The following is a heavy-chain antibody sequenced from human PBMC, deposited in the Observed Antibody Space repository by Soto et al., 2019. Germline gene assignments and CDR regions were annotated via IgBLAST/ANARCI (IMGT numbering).Heavy chain of an antibody. V-gene: IGHV3-30*12. CDR2: ISYDGSTI. J-gene: IGHJ3*01. Sequence: GGSLRLSCAASGFTFSSYGMHWVRQAPGKGLEWVAVISYDGSTIIYADSVKGRFNISRDNAKNTLFLQMNSLKAEDTAVYYCVRDRGYPDSFDVWGRGTMVTVSS. CDR3: VRDRGYPDSFDV. CDR1: GFTFSSYG. D-gene: IGHD3-10*01.